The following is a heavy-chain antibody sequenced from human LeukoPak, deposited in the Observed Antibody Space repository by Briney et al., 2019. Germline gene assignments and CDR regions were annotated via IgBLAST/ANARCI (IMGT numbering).Heavy chain of an antibody. J-gene: IGHJ4*02. CDR2: INWNGGST. CDR1: GFTFDDYG. D-gene: IGHD4-17*01. V-gene: IGHV3-20*04. Sequence: PGGSLRLSCAASGFTFDDYGMSWVRQAPGKGLEWVSGINWNGGSTGYADSVKGRFTISRDNAKNSLYLQMNSLRAEDAALYYCARGPIDYGDYFFDYWAREPWSPSPQ. CDR3: ARGPIDYGDYFFDY.